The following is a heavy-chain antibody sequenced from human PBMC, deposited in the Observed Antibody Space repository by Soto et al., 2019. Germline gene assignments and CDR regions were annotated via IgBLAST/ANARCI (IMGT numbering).Heavy chain of an antibody. Sequence: QVHLQESGPGLVKPSETLSLTCTVSGGSISGYYWSWFRQPPGKGLEWIAYIHYSGNTKYNPSLKSRVSISKDTSKNQFSLKLSSVTAADTAVYYCARTTQGGNMDVWGQGAPVTLSS. V-gene: IGHV4-59*01. CDR1: GGSISGYY. CDR3: ARTTQGGNMDV. J-gene: IGHJ6*02. CDR2: IHYSGNT. D-gene: IGHD1-26*01.